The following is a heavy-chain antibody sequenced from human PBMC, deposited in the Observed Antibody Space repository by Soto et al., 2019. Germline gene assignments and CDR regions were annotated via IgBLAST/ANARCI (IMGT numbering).Heavy chain of an antibody. Sequence: KASETLSLTCAVSGGSISSGGYSWSWIRQPPGKGLEWIGYIYHSGSTYYNPSLKSRVTISVDRSKNQFSLKLSSVTAADTAVYYCARGRSGSYNTAHYDYWGQGTLVTVSS. J-gene: IGHJ4*02. CDR3: ARGRSGSYNTAHYDY. D-gene: IGHD1-26*01. CDR1: GGSISSGGYS. V-gene: IGHV4-30-2*01. CDR2: IYHSGST.